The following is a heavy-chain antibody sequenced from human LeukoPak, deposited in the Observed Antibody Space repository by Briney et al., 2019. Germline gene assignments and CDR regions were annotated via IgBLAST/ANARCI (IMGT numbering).Heavy chain of an antibody. CDR1: GLTVSNHW. V-gene: IGHV3-7*03. J-gene: IGHJ5*02. CDR2: IREERGQE. CDR3: ASLDTAKQPLANH. D-gene: IGHD5-18*01. Sequence: GSLRLSCVASGLTVSNHWMSWVRQAPGKGLEWVANIREERGQEYYVDSVKGRFTISKNSAKNSLYLQVNTLRVEDTAMYYCASLDTAKQPLANHWGQGTLVTVSS.